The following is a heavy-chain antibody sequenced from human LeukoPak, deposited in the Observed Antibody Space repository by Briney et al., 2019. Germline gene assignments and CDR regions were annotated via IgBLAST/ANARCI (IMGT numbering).Heavy chain of an antibody. CDR1: GDSITTYY. D-gene: IGHD2-15*01. CDR2: IFYRGTT. CDR3: VSSSPRYCTGGTCYSSRGFDY. Sequence: PSETLSLTCTVSGDSITTYYWSWIRQSPGQGLEWIAYIFYRGTTHYNPSLKSRITISVDTSNTQFSLRLSSVTAADTAVYYCVSSSPRYCTGGTCYSSRGFDYWGQGMLVTVSS. J-gene: IGHJ4*02. V-gene: IGHV4-59*01.